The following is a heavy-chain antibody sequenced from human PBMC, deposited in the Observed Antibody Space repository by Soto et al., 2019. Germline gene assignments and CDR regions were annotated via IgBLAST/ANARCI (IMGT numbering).Heavy chain of an antibody. V-gene: IGHV2-5*02. Sequence: QITLKESGPTLVKPTQPLTLTCAFSGFSLSTSGVSVGWIRQPPGKALEWLALIYWDDDKRYSTSLKSRLTITEETSKIQVVRTMTHMEPVDTATYYCAHSDLQTGDFDYWGQGTLVTVSS. CDR1: GFSLSTSGVS. CDR3: AHSDLQTGDFDY. CDR2: IYWDDDK. D-gene: IGHD1-26*01. J-gene: IGHJ4*02.